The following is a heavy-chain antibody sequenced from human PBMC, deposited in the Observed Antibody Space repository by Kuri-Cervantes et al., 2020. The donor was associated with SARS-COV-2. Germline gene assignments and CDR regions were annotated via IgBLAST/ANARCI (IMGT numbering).Heavy chain of an antibody. D-gene: IGHD3-10*01. CDR1: EFTFSSFG. V-gene: IGHV3-30*19. J-gene: IGHJ4*02. CDR2: ISYDGSNK. Sequence: GESLKISCAASEFTFSSFGMHWVRQAPGKGLEWVAVISYDGSNKYYADSVKGRFTISRDNSKNTLYLQMNSLRAEDTAVYYCARAFMVRGVNGPGYWGQGTLVTVSS. CDR3: ARAFMVRGVNGPGY.